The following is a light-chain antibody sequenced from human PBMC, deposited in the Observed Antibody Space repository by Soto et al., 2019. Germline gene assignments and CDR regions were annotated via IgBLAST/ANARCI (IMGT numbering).Light chain of an antibody. CDR2: GNT. CDR3: QSYDTSLSGSV. J-gene: IGLJ2*01. V-gene: IGLV1-40*01. Sequence: QSVLTQPASVSGAPGQRVTISCTGSSSNIGAGFDVHWYQQLPGTTPKLLIYGNTNRPSGVSDRFSGSKSGTSASLAITGVQAADEDDYYCQSYDTSLSGSVFGGGTKLTVL. CDR1: SSNIGAGFD.